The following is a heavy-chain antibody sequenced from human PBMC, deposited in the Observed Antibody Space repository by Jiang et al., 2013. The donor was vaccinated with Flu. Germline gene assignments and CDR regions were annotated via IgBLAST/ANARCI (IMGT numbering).Heavy chain of an antibody. D-gene: IGHD2/OR15-2a*01. V-gene: IGHV4-59*11. J-gene: IGHJ4*02. CDR2: IYYSGST. CDR1: GGSISSHY. CDR3: ARLYGNSFDY. Sequence: GLVKPSETLSLTCTVSGGSISSHYWSWIRQPPGKGLEWIGYIYYSGSTNYNPSLKSRVTISVDTSKNQFSLKLSSVTAADTAVYYCARLYGNSFDYWGQGTLVTVSS.